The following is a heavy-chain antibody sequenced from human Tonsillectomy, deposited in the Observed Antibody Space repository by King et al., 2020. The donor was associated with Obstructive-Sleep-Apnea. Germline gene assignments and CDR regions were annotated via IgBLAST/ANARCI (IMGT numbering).Heavy chain of an antibody. CDR1: GFTFSTYS. V-gene: IGHV3-21*01. Sequence: VQLVESGGGLVEPGGSLRLSCAASGFTFSTYSMHWVRQAPGKGLEWVSSISTSSTYMYYADSGKGRFAISRDNAKNSLYLQMDSLRAEDAAVYYCARTGEDIVVVPSGLNYYYYSFDAWGQGTTVTVSS. J-gene: IGHJ6*02. CDR3: ARTGEDIVVVPSGLNYYYYSFDA. D-gene: IGHD2-2*01. CDR2: ISTSSTYM.